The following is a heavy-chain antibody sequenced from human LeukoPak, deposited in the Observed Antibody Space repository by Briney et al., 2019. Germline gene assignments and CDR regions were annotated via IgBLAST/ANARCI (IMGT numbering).Heavy chain of an antibody. D-gene: IGHD3-22*01. Sequence: GASVKVSCKTSGYTFTSYYMHWVRQAPGQGLEWMGIINPSGGSTNYAQKFQGRVTMTRDTSTSTVYMELSSLRSEDTAVYYCARGHVSRRYYDSSAYLDWFDPWGQGTLVTVSP. CDR1: GYTFTSYY. J-gene: IGHJ5*02. CDR2: INPSGGST. CDR3: ARGHVSRRYYDSSAYLDWFDP. V-gene: IGHV1-46*01.